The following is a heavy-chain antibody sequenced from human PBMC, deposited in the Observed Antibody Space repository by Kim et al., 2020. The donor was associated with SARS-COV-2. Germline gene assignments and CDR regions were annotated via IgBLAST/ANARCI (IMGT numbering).Heavy chain of an antibody. CDR3: ARGVYGGNSVVFDP. Sequence: SETLSLTCTVSGGSISSGGYYWSWIRQHPGKGLEWIGYIYYSGSTYYNPSLKSRVTISVDTSKNQFSLKLSSVTAADTAVYYCARGVYGGNSVVFDPWGQGTLVTVSS. D-gene: IGHD4-17*01. CDR2: IYYSGST. V-gene: IGHV4-31*03. CDR1: GGSISSGGYY. J-gene: IGHJ5*02.